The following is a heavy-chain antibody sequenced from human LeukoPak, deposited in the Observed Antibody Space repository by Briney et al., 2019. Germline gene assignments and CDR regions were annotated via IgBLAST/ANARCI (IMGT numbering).Heavy chain of an antibody. V-gene: IGHV3-48*03. CDR2: ISSSGSSI. CDR1: GXTFSNYE. CDR3: ARVYDSSGYYPNYYYYGMDV. J-gene: IGHJ6*02. Sequence: GGSLRLSCAASGXTFSNYEMNWVRQAPGKGLEWVSYISSSGSSIYYADSVKGRVTISRDNAKNSLYLQMNSLRAEDTAAYYCARVYDSSGYYPNYYYYGMDVWGQGTTVTVSS. D-gene: IGHD3-22*01.